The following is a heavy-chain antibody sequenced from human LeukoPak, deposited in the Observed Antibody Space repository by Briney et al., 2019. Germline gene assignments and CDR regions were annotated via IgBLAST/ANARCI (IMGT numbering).Heavy chain of an antibody. Sequence: GASVKVSCKASGGTFSSYAISWVRQAPGQGLEWMGGIIPIFGTASYAQKFQGRVTITTDESTSTAYMELSSLRSEDTAVYYCARGPVPGGERFLYYWGQGTLVTVSS. J-gene: IGHJ4*02. CDR1: GGTFSSYA. V-gene: IGHV1-69*05. D-gene: IGHD3-10*01. CDR3: ARGPVPGGERFLYY. CDR2: IIPIFGTA.